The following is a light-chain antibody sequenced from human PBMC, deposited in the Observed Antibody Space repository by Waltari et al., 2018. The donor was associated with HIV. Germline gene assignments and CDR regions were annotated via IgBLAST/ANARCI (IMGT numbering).Light chain of an antibody. CDR2: DVN. V-gene: IGLV2-11*01. CDR3: CSYAGSYTEI. Sequence: QSALTQPASVAGSPGQSITISCTGTSSDIGGYASVPWYQQHPGKAPKLMIFDVNKRPSGVPARFSGSKSGHTASLTISGLQADDEADYYCCSYAGSYTEIFGGGTKLTVL. J-gene: IGLJ2*01. CDR1: SSDIGGYAS.